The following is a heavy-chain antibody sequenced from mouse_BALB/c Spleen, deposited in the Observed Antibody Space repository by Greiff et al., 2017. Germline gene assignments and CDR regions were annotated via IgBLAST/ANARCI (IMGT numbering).Heavy chain of an antibody. CDR3: ARDYDYDRGAMDY. CDR2: ISSGGGST. V-gene: IGHV5-12-1*01. D-gene: IGHD2-4*01. Sequence: EVKVEESGGGLVKPGGSLKLSCAASGFAFSSYDMSWVRQTPEKRLEWVAYISSGGGSTYYPDTVKGRFTISRDNAKNTLYLQMSSLKSEDTAMYYCARDYDYDRGAMDYWGQGTSVTVSS. J-gene: IGHJ4*01. CDR1: GFAFSSYD.